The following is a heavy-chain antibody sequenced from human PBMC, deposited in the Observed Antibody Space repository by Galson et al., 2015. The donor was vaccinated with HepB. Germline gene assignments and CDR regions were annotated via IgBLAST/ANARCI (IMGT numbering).Heavy chain of an antibody. D-gene: IGHD1-14*01. J-gene: IGHJ6*03. V-gene: IGHV3-33*01. CDR3: ARGGAVTTYYYYYMDV. Sequence: SLRLSCAASGFTFSTYGMHWVRQAPGKGLEWVAVIWYDGSNKYYADSVKGRFTISRDNSKNTLYLQMNSLRAEDTAVYYCARGGAVTTYYYYYMDVWGKGTTVTVSS. CDR1: GFTFSTYG. CDR2: IWYDGSNK.